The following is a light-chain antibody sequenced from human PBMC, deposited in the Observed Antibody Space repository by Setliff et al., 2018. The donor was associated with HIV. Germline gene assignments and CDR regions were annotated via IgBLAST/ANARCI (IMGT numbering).Light chain of an antibody. CDR3: GAWDSSLSAGCV. J-gene: IGLJ1*01. V-gene: IGLV1-51*02. Sequence: SALAQPPSVSAAPGQKVTISCSGSGSNIENNYVSWYQQLPGTAPKLLIYENYKRPSGISDRFSGSKSGTSATLDITGLQTGDEADYYCGAWDSSLSAGCVFGTGTRSPS. CDR2: ENY. CDR1: GSNIENNY.